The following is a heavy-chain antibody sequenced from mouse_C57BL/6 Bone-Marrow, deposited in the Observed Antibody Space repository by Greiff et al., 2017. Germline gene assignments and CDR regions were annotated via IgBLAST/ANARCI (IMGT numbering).Heavy chain of an antibody. Sequence: EVKLVESGGGLVKPGGSLKLSCAASGFTFSSYAMSWVRQTPEKRLEWVATISAGGSYTYYPDNVKGRFTISRDNAKTNLYLQMSHLKSEDTAMYYCSREDYYEGFAYWGQGTLVTVSA. V-gene: IGHV5-4*01. CDR3: SREDYYEGFAY. CDR1: GFTFSSYA. CDR2: ISAGGSYT. D-gene: IGHD2-4*01. J-gene: IGHJ3*01.